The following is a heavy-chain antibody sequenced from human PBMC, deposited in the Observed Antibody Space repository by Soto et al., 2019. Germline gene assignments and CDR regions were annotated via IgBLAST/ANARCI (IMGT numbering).Heavy chain of an antibody. J-gene: IGHJ6*02. V-gene: IGHV4-34*01. D-gene: IGHD5-18*01. CDR1: GGSFSGHY. CDR2: INHSGST. Sequence: PSETLSLTGAVYGGSFSGHYWSWIRQPPWKGLEWIGEINHSGSTNYNPYLKSRVTISVDTSKNQFSLKLSSVTAAYTAVYYCARGQRNTAMLLSQYYYYAMDVCGQGTTLTVSS. CDR3: ARGQRNTAMLLSQYYYYAMDV.